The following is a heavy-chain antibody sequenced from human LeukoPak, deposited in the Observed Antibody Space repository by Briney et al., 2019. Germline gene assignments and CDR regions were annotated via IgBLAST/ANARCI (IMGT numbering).Heavy chain of an antibody. CDR2: TSDRGDYT. CDR1: GFTFTSYS. D-gene: IGHD5-12*01. Sequence: GGSLRLSCAASGFTFTSYSMSWVRQAPGKGLEWDSGTSDRGDYTYYADSVKGRFTISRDNAKNSLYLQMNSLRAEDTAVYYCARDVGGGYGPGFDYWGQGTLVTVSS. CDR3: ARDVGGGYGPGFDY. J-gene: IGHJ4*02. V-gene: IGHV3-21*01.